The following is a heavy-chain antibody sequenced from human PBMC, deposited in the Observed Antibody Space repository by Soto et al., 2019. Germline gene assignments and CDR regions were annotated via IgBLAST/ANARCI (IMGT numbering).Heavy chain of an antibody. D-gene: IGHD2-15*01. CDR1: GFSLSTSGVG. V-gene: IGHV2-5*02. Sequence: QITLKESGPTLVKPTQTLTLTCTFSGFSLSTSGVGVGWIRQPPGKALEWLALIYWDDDKRYSPSLKSRLTITKDTSKNQVVLTMTNMDPVDTATYYCAHTRWARGGRRYCSGGSCYYPDYWGQGTLVTVSS. J-gene: IGHJ4*02. CDR3: AHTRWARGGRRYCSGGSCYYPDY. CDR2: IYWDDDK.